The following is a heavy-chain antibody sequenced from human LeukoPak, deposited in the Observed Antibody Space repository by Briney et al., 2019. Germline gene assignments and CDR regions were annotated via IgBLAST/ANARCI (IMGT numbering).Heavy chain of an antibody. CDR1: GFTFSNYG. J-gene: IGHJ4*02. V-gene: IGHV3-30*02. CDR2: TRYDGSNR. CDR3: AKRMSYYDSSPADY. Sequence: GGFLRLSCAASGFTFSNYGMHWVRQAPGKGLEWVAFTRYDGSNRYYADSVKGRFTISRDNFKNTLYLQMNSLRADDTAIYYCAKRMSYYDSSPADYWGQGTLVTVSS. D-gene: IGHD3-22*01.